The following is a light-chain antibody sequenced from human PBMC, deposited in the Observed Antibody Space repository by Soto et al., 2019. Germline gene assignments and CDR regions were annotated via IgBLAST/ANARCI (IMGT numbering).Light chain of an antibody. CDR3: QQRSNWPPIT. V-gene: IGKV3-11*01. J-gene: IGKJ5*01. CDR2: DAS. CDR1: QSVSSY. Sequence: EIVLTQSPATLSFSPGERSTLSFRSSQSVSSYLAWYQQKPGQAPRLLIYDASNRATGIPARFSGSGSGTDFTLTISSLEPEDFAVYYCQQRSNWPPITFGQGTRLEI.